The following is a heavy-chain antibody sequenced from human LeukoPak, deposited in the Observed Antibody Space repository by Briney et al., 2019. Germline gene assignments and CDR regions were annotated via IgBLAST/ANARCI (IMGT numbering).Heavy chain of an antibody. Sequence: GASVKVSCKASGYTFTGHYMHWVRQAPGQGLEWMGWINPNSGGTNYAQKFQGRVTMTRDTSISTAYMELSRLRSDDTAVYYCARSQTGEATDWGQGTLVTVSS. J-gene: IGHJ4*02. CDR1: GYTFTGHY. V-gene: IGHV1-2*02. CDR3: ARSQTGEATD. CDR2: INPNSGGT. D-gene: IGHD7-27*01.